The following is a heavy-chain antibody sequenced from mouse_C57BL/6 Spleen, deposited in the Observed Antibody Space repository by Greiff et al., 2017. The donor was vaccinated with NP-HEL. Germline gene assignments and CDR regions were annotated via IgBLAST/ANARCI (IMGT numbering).Heavy chain of an antibody. V-gene: IGHV2-2*01. CDR3: DENYYGKMDY. Sequence: VQLQQSGPGLVQPSQSLSITCTVSGFSLTSYGVHWVRQSPGKGLEWLGVIWSGGSTDYNAALISRLSISKDNSKSQVFFKMNSLQADDTAIYYCDENYYGKMDYWGQGTSVTVSS. D-gene: IGHD1-1*01. CDR1: GFSLTSYG. J-gene: IGHJ4*01. CDR2: IWSGGST.